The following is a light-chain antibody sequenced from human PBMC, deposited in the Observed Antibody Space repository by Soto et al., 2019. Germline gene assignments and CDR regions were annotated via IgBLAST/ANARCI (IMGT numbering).Light chain of an antibody. CDR1: QSVFFSSNNKNY. CDR2: WAS. Sequence: DIVMTQSPASLAVSVAERATISCKSSQSVFFSSNNKNYLAWYQQKEGQPPELLIYWASFRESGVPDRFSGSGSGTDFTLTISSLKTEDAAVYYCQQYYTSPITFGQGTRLEIK. V-gene: IGKV4-1*01. J-gene: IGKJ5*01. CDR3: QQYYTSPIT.